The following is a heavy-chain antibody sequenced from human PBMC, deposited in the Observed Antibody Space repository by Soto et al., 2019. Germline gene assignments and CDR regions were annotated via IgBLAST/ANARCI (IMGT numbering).Heavy chain of an antibody. D-gene: IGHD2-2*01. CDR3: ARALWGPAGHINWFDP. Sequence: SETLSLTCTVSGGYIINSNYYWGWVRQPPGKGLEWIGSMYFSGTTYYNPSLKSRVTISVDTSKNQFSLKLTSVTAADTAVYYCARALWGPAGHINWFDPWGQGTLVTVSS. V-gene: IGHV4-39*01. CDR1: GGYIINSNYY. J-gene: IGHJ5*02. CDR2: MYFSGTT.